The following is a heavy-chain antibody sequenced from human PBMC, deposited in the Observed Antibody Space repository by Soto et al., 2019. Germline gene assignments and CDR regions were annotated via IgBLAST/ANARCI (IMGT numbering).Heavy chain of an antibody. V-gene: IGHV3-7*01. CDR1: GFTFSSYG. J-gene: IGHJ6*03. CDR3: ARAIGIVGYCSSTSCYAPGYYYYYYMDV. Sequence: GGSLRLSCAASGFTFSSYGMSWVRQAPGKGLEWVANIKQDGSEKYYVDSVKGRFTISRDNAKNSLYLQMNSLRAEDTAVYYCARAIGIVGYCSSTSCYAPGYYYYYYMDVWGKGTTVTVSS. CDR2: IKQDGSEK. D-gene: IGHD2-2*01.